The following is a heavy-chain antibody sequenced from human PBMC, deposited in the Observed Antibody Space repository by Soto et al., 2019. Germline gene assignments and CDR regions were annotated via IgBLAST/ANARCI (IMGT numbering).Heavy chain of an antibody. Sequence: GGSLRLSCAASGFTFSSYGMHWVRQAPGKGLEWVAVISYDGSNKYYADSVKGRFTISRDNSKNTLYLQMNSLRAEDTAVYYCAKHEDYGSGSYYLDYYYYGMDVWGQGTTVTVS. D-gene: IGHD3-10*01. CDR3: AKHEDYGSGSYYLDYYYYGMDV. V-gene: IGHV3-30*18. CDR1: GFTFSSYG. J-gene: IGHJ6*02. CDR2: ISYDGSNK.